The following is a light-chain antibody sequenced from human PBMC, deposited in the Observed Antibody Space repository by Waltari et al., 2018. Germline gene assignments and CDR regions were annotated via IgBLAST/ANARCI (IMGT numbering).Light chain of an antibody. Sequence: QTVVTQEPSFSVSPVETVTLTCCLNSDSFPISHYSIWYQQTPGQAPRTLIYSTNTHSSGVPDRFSASILGNKAAITSTGAQEDDESDYYCALYMGGDIFFGGGTKLTVL. V-gene: IGLV8-61*01. J-gene: IGLJ2*01. CDR1: SDSFPISHY. CDR2: STN. CDR3: ALYMGGDIF.